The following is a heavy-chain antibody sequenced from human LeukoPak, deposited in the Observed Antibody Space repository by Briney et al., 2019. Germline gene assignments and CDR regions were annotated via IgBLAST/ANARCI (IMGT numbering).Heavy chain of an antibody. CDR3: ARDAVDTANAV. V-gene: IGHV3-74*01. J-gene: IGHJ6*02. CDR2: IDSDGSIT. D-gene: IGHD5-18*01. CDR1: GFTFTTYW. Sequence: GGSLRLSCAASGFTFTTYWMHWVREAPGKGLVWVSHIDSDGSITSYADSVKGRFTISRDNAENTLYLQMNSLRAEGTSVYCCARDAVDTANAVWGQGTTVTVPS.